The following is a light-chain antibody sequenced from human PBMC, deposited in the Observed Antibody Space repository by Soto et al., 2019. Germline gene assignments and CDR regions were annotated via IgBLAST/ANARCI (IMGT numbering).Light chain of an antibody. CDR1: NIGSKN. CDR2: RDS. J-gene: IGLJ1*01. Sequence: SYELTQPLSVSVALGQTARITCGGNNIGSKNVHWYQQKPGQAPVLVIYRDSYRPSGIPERFSGSNSGNTATLTVSRAQAGDEADYFCQVWDSSSYVFGTGTKVTVL. CDR3: QVWDSSSYV. V-gene: IGLV3-9*01.